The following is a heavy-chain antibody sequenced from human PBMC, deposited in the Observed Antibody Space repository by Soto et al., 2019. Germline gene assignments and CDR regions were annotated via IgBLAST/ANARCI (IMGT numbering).Heavy chain of an antibody. CDR2: ISTTSYT. J-gene: IGHJ5*02. CDR3: ARGVYGYSYGYDWFDP. D-gene: IGHD5-18*01. V-gene: IGHV3-11*05. CDR1: GSTLSDYY. Sequence: PGGSLRLSCAASGSTLSDYYMSWIRQAPGKGLEWVSYISTTSYTNYADSVKGRFTISRDNAKNSLYLQMNSLRAEDTAVYYCARGVYGYSYGYDWFDPWGHGT.